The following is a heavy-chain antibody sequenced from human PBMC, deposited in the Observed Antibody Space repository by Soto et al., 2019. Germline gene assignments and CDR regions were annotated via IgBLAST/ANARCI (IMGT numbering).Heavy chain of an antibody. CDR1: GFTFRTYA. CDR3: VKDLWICPDACRSGDY. V-gene: IGHV3-23*01. Sequence: EVQLLESGGGLVQPGGSLRLSCAASGFTFRTYAMSWVRQAPGKGLEWLSGISGSGDTTYYADSVKDRFTISRDNSENTLYLQMNSLRAEDTAVYYCVKDLWICPDACRSGDYRGQGTLVTVSS. J-gene: IGHJ4*02. CDR2: ISGSGDTT. D-gene: IGHD3-3*01.